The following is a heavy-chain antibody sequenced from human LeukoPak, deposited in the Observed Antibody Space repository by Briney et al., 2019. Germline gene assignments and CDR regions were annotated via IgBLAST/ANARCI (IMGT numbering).Heavy chain of an antibody. J-gene: IGHJ4*02. CDR1: AYTFTGYY. CDR2: INPNSGDT. Sequence: ASVKVSCKASAYTFTGYYIHWVRQAPGQGLEWMGRINPNSGDTNYAQKFQGRVTMTRDTSTTTAHMELIRLTSDDTALYFCARAVPEIKYDFWKNCPFDYWGQGIQVTVSS. V-gene: IGHV1-2*06. CDR3: ARAVPEIKYDFWKNCPFDY. D-gene: IGHD3-3*01.